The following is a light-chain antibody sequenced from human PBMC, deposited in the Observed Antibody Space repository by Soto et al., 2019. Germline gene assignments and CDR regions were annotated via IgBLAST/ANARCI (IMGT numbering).Light chain of an antibody. Sequence: QSVLSQPPSASGTPGQRVTISCSGRTSNIGSNIVSWYQQLPGTAPKLVIFADNQRPSGVPDRFSGFKSGTSASLAINGLQSEDEADYYCAAWDDSLNGWVFGGGTKLTVL. CDR3: AAWDDSLNGWV. V-gene: IGLV1-44*01. J-gene: IGLJ3*02. CDR1: TSNIGSNI. CDR2: ADN.